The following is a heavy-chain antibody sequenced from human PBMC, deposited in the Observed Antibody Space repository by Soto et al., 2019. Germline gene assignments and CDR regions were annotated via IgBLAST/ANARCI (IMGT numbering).Heavy chain of an antibody. CDR3: AARYCITTSCYASNWGQGTLVTVSSGKPRGASVKVSCKASGYTFTRYTMYWVRQAPGQRLDY. D-gene: IGHD2-2*01. CDR1: GGSISSGAYS. V-gene: IGHV4-30-2*01. CDR2: IHHSGNT. Sequence: SETLSLTCAVSGGSISSGAYSWSWIRQAPGKGLEWIGYIHHSGNTYYNPSLKSRVIISVDRSKNQFSLKLNSVTAADTAVYYCAARYCITTSCYASNWGQGTLVTVSSGKPRGASVKVSCKASGYTFTRYTMYWVRQAPGQRLDYWGQGTLVTVSS. J-gene: IGHJ4*01.